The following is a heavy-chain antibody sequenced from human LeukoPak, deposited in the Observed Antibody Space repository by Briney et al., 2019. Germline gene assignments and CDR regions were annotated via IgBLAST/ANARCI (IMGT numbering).Heavy chain of an antibody. CDR3: AREHDVLTGYSLDY. V-gene: IGHV1-3*01. Sequence: GASVKVSCKSSGYTFTTYAIHWVRQAPGQRLEYMGWINAGNGNTKYSQNFQGRVTITGDTSASTAYMELSSLRSEDTAVYYCAREHDVLTGYSLDYWGQGTLVTVSS. D-gene: IGHD3-9*01. J-gene: IGHJ4*02. CDR2: INAGNGNT. CDR1: GYTFTTYA.